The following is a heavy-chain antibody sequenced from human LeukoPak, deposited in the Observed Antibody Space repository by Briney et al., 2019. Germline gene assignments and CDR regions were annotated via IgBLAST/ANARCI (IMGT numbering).Heavy chain of an antibody. J-gene: IGHJ3*01. V-gene: IGHV4-34*01. CDR2: INHSGST. D-gene: IGHD2-2*01. CDR3: ARGLGGVVPAANPLF. CDR1: GFSFSNY. Sequence: GSLRLSCAASGFSFSNYWSWIRQPPGKGLEWIGEINHSGSTNYNPSLKSRVTISVDTSKNQFSLKLSSVTAADTAVYYCARGLGGVVPAANPLFWGQGTMVTVSS.